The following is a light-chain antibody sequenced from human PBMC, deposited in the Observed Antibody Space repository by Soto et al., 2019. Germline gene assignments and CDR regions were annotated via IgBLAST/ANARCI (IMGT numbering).Light chain of an antibody. J-gene: IGKJ3*01. V-gene: IGKV3-20*01. CDR2: GAS. CDR3: HQYGTAPLT. CDR1: QSVSSSY. Sequence: EIVLTQSPGTLSLSPGERATLSCRASQSVSSSYLAWYQQKPGQAPRLLIYGASSRATGIPDRFSGSGSGTDFTLTISRLEPDDFSVYYCHQYGTAPLTFGPGTKVDIK.